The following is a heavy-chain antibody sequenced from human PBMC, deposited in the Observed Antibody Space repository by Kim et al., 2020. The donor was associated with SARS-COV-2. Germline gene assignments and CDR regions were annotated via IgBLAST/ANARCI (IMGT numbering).Heavy chain of an antibody. Sequence: SETLSLTCTVSGGSISSGGYYWSWIRQHPGKGLEWIGYIYYSGSTYYNPSLKSRVTISVDTSKTQFSLKLSPVTAADTAVYYCARAMGITIFGVVIVNWFDPWGQGTLVTVSS. V-gene: IGHV4-31*03. CDR2: IYYSGST. CDR3: ARAMGITIFGVVIVNWFDP. D-gene: IGHD3-3*01. CDR1: GGSISSGGYY. J-gene: IGHJ5*02.